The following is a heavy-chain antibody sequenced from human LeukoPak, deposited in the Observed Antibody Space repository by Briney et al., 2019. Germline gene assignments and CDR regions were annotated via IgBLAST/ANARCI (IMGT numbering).Heavy chain of an antibody. D-gene: IGHD2-21*02. Sequence: SDTLSLTCAVSGGSISSSSYYWGWIRQPPGKGLEWIGSIYYSGSTYYNPSLKSRVTISVDTSKNQFSLKLSSVTAADTAVYYCARDFRRAYCGGDCYPFDYWGQGTLVTVSS. CDR3: ARDFRRAYCGGDCYPFDY. V-gene: IGHV4-39*07. J-gene: IGHJ4*02. CDR1: GGSISSSSYY. CDR2: IYYSGST.